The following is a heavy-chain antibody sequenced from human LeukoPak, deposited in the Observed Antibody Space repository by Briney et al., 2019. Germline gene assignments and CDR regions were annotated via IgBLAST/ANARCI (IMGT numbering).Heavy chain of an antibody. Sequence: GSLGLPCAASGFTFSSYGMHWVRQAPGKGLEWVAFIRYDGSNKYYADSVKGRFTISRDNSKNTLYLQMNSLRAEDTAVYYCAKDRGLRDLSFDYWGQGTLVTVSS. CDR2: IRYDGSNK. V-gene: IGHV3-30*02. J-gene: IGHJ4*02. D-gene: IGHD4-17*01. CDR3: AKDRGLRDLSFDY. CDR1: GFTFSSYG.